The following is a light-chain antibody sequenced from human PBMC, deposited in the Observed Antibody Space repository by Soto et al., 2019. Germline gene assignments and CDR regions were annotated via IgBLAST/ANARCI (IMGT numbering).Light chain of an antibody. CDR2: GAS. CDR3: QQYNNWPPIT. CDR1: QSVRSY. J-gene: IGKJ5*01. V-gene: IGKV3-15*01. Sequence: EIVMTQSPDTVSVSPGEGASLSCRASQSVRSYLAWYQQRPGQAPRLRIYGASARATGIPARFSGSGSGTEFTLTISSLQSEDFAVYYCQQYNNWPPITFGQGTRLEIK.